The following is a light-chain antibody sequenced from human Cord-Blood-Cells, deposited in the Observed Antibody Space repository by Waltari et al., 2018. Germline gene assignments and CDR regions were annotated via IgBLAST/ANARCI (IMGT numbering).Light chain of an antibody. CDR2: SNK. CDR1: SSNLGSNT. Sequence: QSVLTQPPSASGTPGQRVTISCSGSSSNLGSNTVNWYQQPPGTAPKLLIYSNKRRPSGVPDRFSGSKSGTSASLAISGLQSEDEADYYCAAWDDSLNGYVFGTGTKVTVL. CDR3: AAWDDSLNGYV. V-gene: IGLV1-44*01. J-gene: IGLJ1*01.